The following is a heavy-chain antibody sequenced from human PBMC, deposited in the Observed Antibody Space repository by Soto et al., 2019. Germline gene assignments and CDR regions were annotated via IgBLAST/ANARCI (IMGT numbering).Heavy chain of an antibody. CDR2: IYYSGST. CDR3: ARGGDCSSTSCYTWAYYYGMDV. CDR1: GGSVNSYY. Sequence: SETLSLTCTVSGGSVNSYYWSWIRQPPGKGLEWIGYIYYSGSTYYNPSLKSRVTISVDTSKNQFSLKLSSVTAADTAVYYCARGGDCSSTSCYTWAYYYGMDVWGQGTTVTVSS. D-gene: IGHD2-2*02. J-gene: IGHJ6*02. V-gene: IGHV4-30-4*08.